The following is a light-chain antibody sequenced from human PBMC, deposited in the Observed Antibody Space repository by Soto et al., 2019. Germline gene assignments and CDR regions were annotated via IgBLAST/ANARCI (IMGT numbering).Light chain of an antibody. J-gene: IGKJ1*01. CDR3: RQRSNWSPVT. Sequence: IVVNRSPATLSLSPSERATPSCTASESVSNNLAWYQQKTGQNPRLLVYGASSRATGIPARFSGSGSGTAFTLTISSLVHEDVAVSYCRQRSNWSPVTFGQGTKVDIK. CDR2: GAS. CDR1: ESVSNN. V-gene: IGKV3-11*01.